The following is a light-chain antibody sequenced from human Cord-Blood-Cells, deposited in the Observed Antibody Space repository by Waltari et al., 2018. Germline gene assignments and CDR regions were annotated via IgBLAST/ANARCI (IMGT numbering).Light chain of an antibody. CDR3: QQRSNWPPLT. CDR1: QSVSSY. J-gene: IGKJ4*01. Sequence: LSPGERATLSCRASQSVSSYLAWYQQKPGQAPRLLIYDASNRATGIPARFSGSGSGTDFTLTISSLEPEDFAVYYCQQRSNWPPLTFGGGTKVEIK. CDR2: DAS. V-gene: IGKV3-11*01.